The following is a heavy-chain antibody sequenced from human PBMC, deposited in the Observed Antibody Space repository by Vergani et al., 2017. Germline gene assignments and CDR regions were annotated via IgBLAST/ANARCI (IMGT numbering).Heavy chain of an antibody. CDR1: GFTFSSYA. V-gene: IGHV3-23*04. CDR2: ISGSGGST. D-gene: IGHD3-3*01. Sequence: EVQLVESGGGLVQPGGSLRLSCAASGFTFSSYAMSWVRQAPGKGLEWVSAISGSGGSTYYADSVKGRFTISRDNSKNTLYLQMNSLRAEDTAVYYCAKLPPYDFWSGYLSYYYYMDVWGKGTTVTVSS. J-gene: IGHJ6*03. CDR3: AKLPPYDFWSGYLSYYYYMDV.